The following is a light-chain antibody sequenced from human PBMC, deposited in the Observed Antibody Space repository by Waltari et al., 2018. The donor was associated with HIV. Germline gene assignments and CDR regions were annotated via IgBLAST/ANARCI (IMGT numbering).Light chain of an antibody. Sequence: QSVLTQPPSASGTPGQRVTISCSGSRSNIGSNTVSWYQQLPGTAPTLFIYSNNQRPSGVPDRVSGSKSGTSASLAISGLQSEDEADYYCAAWDDSLNGWVFGGGTKLTVV. CDR1: RSNIGSNT. CDR3: AAWDDSLNGWV. CDR2: SNN. J-gene: IGLJ3*02. V-gene: IGLV1-44*01.